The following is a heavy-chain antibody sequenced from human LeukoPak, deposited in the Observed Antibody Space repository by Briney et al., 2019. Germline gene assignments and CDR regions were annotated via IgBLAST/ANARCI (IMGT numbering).Heavy chain of an antibody. CDR1: GGSISSSYY. J-gene: IGHJ5*02. D-gene: IGHD3-10*01. Sequence: SETLSLTCGVSGGSISSSYYWGWIRQPPGKGLELIGTIYYTGTTYYNPSLKSRVTMSVDTSKNQFSLNLTSVTAADTAVYYCARALIRGVIWVDYWFDPWGQGILVTVSS. V-gene: IGHV4-39*01. CDR2: IYYTGTT. CDR3: ARALIRGVIWVDYWFDP.